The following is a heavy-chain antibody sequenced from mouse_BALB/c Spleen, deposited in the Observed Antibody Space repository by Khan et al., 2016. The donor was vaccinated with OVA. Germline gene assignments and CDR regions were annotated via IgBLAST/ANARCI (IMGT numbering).Heavy chain of an antibody. CDR3: ARSGYEACFTY. V-gene: IGHV14-1*02. CDR2: IDPENGNT. Sequence: VRLQQSGAELVRPGALVKLSCKASGFNIKDYYLHWVKQRPEQGLEWIGWIDPENGNTIYDPKFQGKASITADTSSNTAFLQLSSLTSEDTAVYYCARSGYEACFTYWGQGTLVTVSA. J-gene: IGHJ3*01. D-gene: IGHD3-1*01. CDR1: GFNIKDYY.